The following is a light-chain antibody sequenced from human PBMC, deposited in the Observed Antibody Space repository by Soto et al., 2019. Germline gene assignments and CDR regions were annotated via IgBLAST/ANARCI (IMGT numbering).Light chain of an antibody. V-gene: IGKV1-5*03. CDR2: KAS. Sequence: DIQMTQSPSTLSASVGDRVTITCRASQSIGNWLAWYQQKPGKAPNLLIYKASTLESGVPSRFSGSGSGTEFTLTISRLQPDDFATYYCQQYNSYSPWAFGQGTKVEIK. J-gene: IGKJ1*01. CDR3: QQYNSYSPWA. CDR1: QSIGNW.